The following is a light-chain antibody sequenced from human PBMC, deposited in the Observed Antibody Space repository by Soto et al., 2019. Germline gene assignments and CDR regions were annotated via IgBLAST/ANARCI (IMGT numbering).Light chain of an antibody. V-gene: IGKV3-15*01. CDR1: QSVTRN. CDR2: HAS. J-gene: IGKJ5*01. CDR3: QQYHDWPPIT. Sequence: EIVLTQSPAILSVSPGESVTLSCRASQSVTRNLAWHQQVPGQAPRLLVYHASVRATGIPSRFSGSGAGTEFSITISKLQSDVFALYCCQQYHDWPPITFGQGTRLEIK.